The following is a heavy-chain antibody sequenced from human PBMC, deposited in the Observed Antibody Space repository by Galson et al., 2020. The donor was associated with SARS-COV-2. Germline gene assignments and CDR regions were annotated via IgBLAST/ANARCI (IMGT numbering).Heavy chain of an antibody. D-gene: IGHD2-2*01. J-gene: IGHJ4*02. V-gene: IGHV4-59*08. CDR1: GSSISGYY. CDR2: ISNTGSP. Sequence: ETSETLSLTCIVSGSSISGYYWSWMRQPPGKGLEWIGHISNTGSPSYSPSLQSRVTILVDTSKNQLSLNLRSVTAADTAVYYCARAIPSRTFDSWGQGTLVTVSS. CDR3: ARAIPSRTFDS.